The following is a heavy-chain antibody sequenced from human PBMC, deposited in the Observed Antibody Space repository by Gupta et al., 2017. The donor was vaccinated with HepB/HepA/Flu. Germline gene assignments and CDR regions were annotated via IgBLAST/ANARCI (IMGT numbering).Heavy chain of an antibody. CDR1: GCTFDDYA. CDR2: ISWNSGSI. Sequence: EVQLVESGGGLVQPGRSLRLSCAASGCTFDDYAMHWVRQAPGKGLEWVSGISWNSGSIGYADSVKGRFTISRDNAKNSLYLQMNSLRAEDTALYYCAKGNLGGSYHDFDYWGQGTLVTVSS. CDR3: AKGNLGGSYHDFDY. J-gene: IGHJ4*02. D-gene: IGHD1-26*01. V-gene: IGHV3-9*01.